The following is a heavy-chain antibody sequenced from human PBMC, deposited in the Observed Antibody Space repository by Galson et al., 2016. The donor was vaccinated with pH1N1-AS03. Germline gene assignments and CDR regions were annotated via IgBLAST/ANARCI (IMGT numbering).Heavy chain of an antibody. Sequence: SLRLSCAAPGFSFSSFGMHWVRQAPGKGLEWVAVIWYDGSNKYYADSVKGRFTISRDNTKNTLYLQMNSLRVEDTAVYFCARGRGYGQYYFDSWGQGTLVPPSP. J-gene: IGHJ4*02. CDR3: ARGRGYGQYYFDS. V-gene: IGHV3-33*01. CDR2: IWYDGSNK. CDR1: GFSFSSFG. D-gene: IGHD3-10*01.